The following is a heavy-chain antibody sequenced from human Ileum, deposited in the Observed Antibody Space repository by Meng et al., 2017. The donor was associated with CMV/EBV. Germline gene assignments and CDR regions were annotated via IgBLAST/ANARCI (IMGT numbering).Heavy chain of an antibody. D-gene: IGHD3-22*01. CDR1: GFTVSDNY. Sequence: GESLKISCAASGFTVSDNYMSWARQAPGKGLEWVSLIYGGATTYYADSVKGRFSISRDNSKNTVSLQMNSLRAEDTAVYYCARGFYDSRGYTIYWGQGTLVTVS. J-gene: IGHJ4*02. V-gene: IGHV3-53*01. CDR3: ARGFYDSRGYTIY. CDR2: IYGGATT.